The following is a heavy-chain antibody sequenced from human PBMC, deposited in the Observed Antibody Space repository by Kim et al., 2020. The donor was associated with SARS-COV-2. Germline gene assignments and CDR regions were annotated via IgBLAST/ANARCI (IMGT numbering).Heavy chain of an antibody. Sequence: GGSLRLSCAASGFTFDDYAMHWVRQAPGKGLEWVSGISWNSGSIGYADSVKGRFTISRDNAKNSLYLQMNSLRAEDTALYYCAKDNYYGSGKGYYYGMDVWGQGTTVTVSS. V-gene: IGHV3-9*01. CDR3: AKDNYYGSGKGYYYGMDV. CDR2: ISWNSGSI. D-gene: IGHD3-10*01. CDR1: GFTFDDYA. J-gene: IGHJ6*02.